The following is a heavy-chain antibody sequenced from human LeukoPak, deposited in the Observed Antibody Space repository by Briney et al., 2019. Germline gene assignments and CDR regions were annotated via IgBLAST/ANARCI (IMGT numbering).Heavy chain of an antibody. V-gene: IGHV1-2*02. CDR3: ARDPSPSWIVVVTDYGMDV. J-gene: IGHJ6*02. D-gene: IGHD2-21*02. Sequence: ASVKVSCKASGYTFIDYYIHCVRQAPGQGLEWMGWINPNSGGTNYAQKFQGRVTMTRDTSISTAYMELSRLRSDDTAVYYCARDPSPSWIVVVTDYGMDVWGQGTTVTVSS. CDR1: GYTFIDYY. CDR2: INPNSGGT.